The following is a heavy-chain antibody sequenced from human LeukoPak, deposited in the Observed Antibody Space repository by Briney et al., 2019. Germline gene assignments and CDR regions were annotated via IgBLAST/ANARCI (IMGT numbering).Heavy chain of an antibody. CDR2: INPNSGGT. J-gene: IGHJ3*02. CDR3: ATGRPSGGYFSGVGMDAFDI. D-gene: IGHD1-26*01. CDR1: GYTFTGYY. V-gene: IGHV1-2*02. Sequence: ASVKVSCKASGYTFTGYYMHWVRQAPGQWLEWMGWINPNSGGTNYAQKFQGRVTMTRDTSISTAYMELSRLRSDDTAVYYCATGRPSGGYFSGVGMDAFDIWGQGTMVTVSS.